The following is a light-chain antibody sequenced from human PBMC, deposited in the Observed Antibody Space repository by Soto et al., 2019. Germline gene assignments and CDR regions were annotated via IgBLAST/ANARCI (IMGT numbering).Light chain of an antibody. V-gene: IGKV3D-15*01. CDR2: GAS. Sequence: EIEVTQSPATLSVTPGESVTLSCRASQRITDTLAWYQQRPGQAPRLLIFGASTRATGIPARFSGSVSGTEFTPTISSLQSEDFAVYFCHQRYNWPRVTFGQGTRLEIK. J-gene: IGKJ5*01. CDR3: HQRYNWPRVT. CDR1: QRITDT.